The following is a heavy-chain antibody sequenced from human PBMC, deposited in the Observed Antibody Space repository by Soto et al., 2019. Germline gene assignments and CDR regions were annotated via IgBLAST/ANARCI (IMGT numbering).Heavy chain of an antibody. J-gene: IGHJ4*02. CDR3: ARDTDGLHY. CDR1: GFTFSSYS. V-gene: IGHV3-21*01. CDR2: INTNGSYI. Sequence: GGSLRLSCAASGFTFSSYSMNWVRQAPGKGLVWVSRINTNGSYIDYADSVKGRFTVSRDNAKNTLYLQMNSLRADDTAVYYCARDTDGLHYWGQGTLVTVSS.